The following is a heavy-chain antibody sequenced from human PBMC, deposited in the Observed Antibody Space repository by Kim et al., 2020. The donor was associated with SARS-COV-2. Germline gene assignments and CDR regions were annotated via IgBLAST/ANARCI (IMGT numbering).Heavy chain of an antibody. D-gene: IGHD6-13*01. Sequence: GGSLRLSCAASGFTFSNYWIYWVHQAPGKGLVWVSRINGDGTSTTYAESVKGRFTISRDNAKNTLYLQMNSLRADDTAVYYCAKIAGSHYFDYWGQGTLVTVSS. V-gene: IGHV3-74*01. CDR2: INGDGTST. CDR3: AKIAGSHYFDY. CDR1: GFTFSNYW. J-gene: IGHJ4*02.